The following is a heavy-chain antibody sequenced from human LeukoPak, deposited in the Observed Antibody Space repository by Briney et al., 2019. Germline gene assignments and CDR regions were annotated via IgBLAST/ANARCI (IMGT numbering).Heavy chain of an antibody. V-gene: IGHV3-23*01. CDR1: GFTFSSYA. D-gene: IGHD2/OR15-2a*01. Sequence: PGGSLRLSCAASGFTFSSYAMSWVRQAPGKGLEWVSAISGSGGSTYYADSVKGRFTISRDNSKNTLYLQMNSLRAEDTAVYYCALLPMAAWYYFDYWGQGTLVTVSS. CDR3: ALLPMAAWYYFDY. CDR2: ISGSGGST. J-gene: IGHJ4*02.